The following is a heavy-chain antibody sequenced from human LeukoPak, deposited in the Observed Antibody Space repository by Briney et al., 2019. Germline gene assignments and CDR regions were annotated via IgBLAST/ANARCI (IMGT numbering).Heavy chain of an antibody. J-gene: IGHJ4*02. D-gene: IGHD1-26*01. CDR1: GGSISSGSYY. CDR2: VYTSGST. Sequence: SQTLSLTCTLSGGSISSGSYYWTWIRQPAGKGLEWNGRVYTSGSTNYNPSRKSRVTVSVDTSKNQFSLKLSPVTAADTAVYYCARGVSGRTYYFDYWGQGTLVTVSS. CDR3: ARGVSGRTYYFDY. V-gene: IGHV4-61*02.